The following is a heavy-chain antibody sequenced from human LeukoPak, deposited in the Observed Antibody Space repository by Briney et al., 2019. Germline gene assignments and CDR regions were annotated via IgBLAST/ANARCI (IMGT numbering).Heavy chain of an antibody. D-gene: IGHD3-10*01. CDR3: TGNYYGSGSYADFDY. V-gene: IGHV3-30*04. CDR1: GFTFSSYA. J-gene: IGHJ4*02. Sequence: PGGSLRLSCAASGFTFSSYAMHWVRQAPGKGLEWVAVISYDGSNKYYADSVKGRFTISRDNSKNTLYPQMDSLKTEDTAVYYCTGNYYGSGSYADFDYWGQGTLVTVSS. CDR2: ISYDGSNK.